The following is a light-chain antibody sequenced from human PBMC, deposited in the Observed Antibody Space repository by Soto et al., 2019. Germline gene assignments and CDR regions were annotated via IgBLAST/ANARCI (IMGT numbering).Light chain of an antibody. CDR3: QSYDSSLSGSEV. V-gene: IGLV1-40*01. CDR1: SSNIGAGYD. CDR2: GNS. Sequence: QSVLTQPLSVSGAPGQRVTISCTGSSSNIGAGYDVHWYQQLPGTAPKLLIYGNSNRPSGVPDRFSGSKSGTSASLAITGLQAEDEADYYCQSYDSSLSGSEVFGGGTKVTVL. J-gene: IGLJ2*01.